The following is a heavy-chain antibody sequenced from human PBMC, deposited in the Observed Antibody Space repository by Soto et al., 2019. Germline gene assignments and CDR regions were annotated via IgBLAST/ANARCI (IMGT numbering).Heavy chain of an antibody. Sequence: EVRLLAAGGGLVQPGGSLRLSCAASGFTFSVYAMSWVRQAPGKGLEWVSGISGSGDSTHYADSVKGRFTVSRDNSKSMLYLQTNSLRAEDTAIYYCAKALYGGFTYWGQGTLVTVSS. J-gene: IGHJ4*02. CDR2: ISGSGDST. V-gene: IGHV3-23*01. CDR1: GFTFSVYA. CDR3: AKALYGGFTY. D-gene: IGHD3-10*01.